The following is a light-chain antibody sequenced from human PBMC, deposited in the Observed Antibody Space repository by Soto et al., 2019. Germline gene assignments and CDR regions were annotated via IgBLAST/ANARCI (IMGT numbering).Light chain of an antibody. CDR3: QQFGGSPRT. CDR2: GAS. Sequence: EIVLTQSPGTLPLSPGERATLSCRASQSVSTSYLAWYQQKPGQAPRLLIYGASSRATGIPDRFSGSGSGTDFTLTISRLEPADFAVYYCQQFGGSPRTFGQGTKVEI. J-gene: IGKJ1*01. CDR1: QSVSTSY. V-gene: IGKV3-20*01.